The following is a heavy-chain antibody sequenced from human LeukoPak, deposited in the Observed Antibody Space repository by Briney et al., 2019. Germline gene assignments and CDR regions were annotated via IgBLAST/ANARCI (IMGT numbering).Heavy chain of an antibody. D-gene: IGHD3-16*01. Sequence: GGSLRLSCAAPGFTFSSYVMSWARQAPGKGLEWVASINHNGNVNYYVDSVKGRFTISRDNAKNSLYLQMSNLRAEDTAVYFCARGGGLDVWGQGATVTVSS. CDR2: INHNGNVN. V-gene: IGHV3-7*03. CDR1: GFTFSSYV. J-gene: IGHJ6*02. CDR3: ARGGGLDV.